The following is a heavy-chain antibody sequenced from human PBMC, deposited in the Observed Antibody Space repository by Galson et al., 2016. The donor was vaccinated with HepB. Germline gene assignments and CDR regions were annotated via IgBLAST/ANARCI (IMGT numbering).Heavy chain of an antibody. CDR1: GFIFRTYA. D-gene: IGHD3-3*01. J-gene: IGHJ4*02. Sequence: SLRLSCAASGFIFRTYAISWVRQAPGKGLEWVSAINPSGSRTYYADSVKGRFTISRDNSRNTLYLQMNSLRAEDTAVYYCARAGFWSGHYNYWGQGTLVTVSS. V-gene: IGHV3-23*05. CDR3: ARAGFWSGHYNY. CDR2: INPSGSRT.